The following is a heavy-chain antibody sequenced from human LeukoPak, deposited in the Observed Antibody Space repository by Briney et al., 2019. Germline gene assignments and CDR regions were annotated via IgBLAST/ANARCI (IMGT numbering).Heavy chain of an antibody. J-gene: IGHJ5*02. CDR3: ARLNYDSSGYVLDP. V-gene: IGHV4-34*01. D-gene: IGHD3-22*01. CDR1: GGSFSGYY. Sequence: SETLSLTCAVYGGSFSGYYWSWNRQPPGKGLEWIGEINHSGSTNYNPSLKSRVTISVDTSKNQFSLKLSSVTAADTAVYYCARLNYDSSGYVLDPWGQGTLVTVSS. CDR2: INHSGST.